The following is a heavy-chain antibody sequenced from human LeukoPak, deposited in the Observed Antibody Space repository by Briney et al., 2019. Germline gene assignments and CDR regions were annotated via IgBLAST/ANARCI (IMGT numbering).Heavy chain of an antibody. V-gene: IGHV1-2*06. CDR2: INPNSGGT. J-gene: IGHJ6*03. D-gene: IGHD6-19*01. CDR3: ASGSGSSGSYYYYYMDV. CDR1: GYTFTGYY. Sequence: ASVKVSCKASGYTFTGYYMHWVRQAPGQGLEWMGRINPNSGGTNYAQKFQGRVTMTRDTSISTAYMELSRLRSDDTAVYYCASGSGSSGSYYYYYMDVWGKGTTVTVSS.